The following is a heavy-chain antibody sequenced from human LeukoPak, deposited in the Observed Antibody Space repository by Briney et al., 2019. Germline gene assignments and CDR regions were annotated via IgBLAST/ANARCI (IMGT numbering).Heavy chain of an antibody. Sequence: GGSLRLSCAASGFTFSDYYMSWIRQAPGKGLEWVSYISSSSYTNYADSVKGRFTISIDNAKNSLYLQMNSLRAEDTAVYYCARSGYCSSTSCFRWFDPWGQGTLVTVSS. CDR3: ARSGYCSSTSCFRWFDP. D-gene: IGHD2-2*01. CDR2: ISSSSYT. V-gene: IGHV3-11*06. CDR1: GFTFSDYY. J-gene: IGHJ5*02.